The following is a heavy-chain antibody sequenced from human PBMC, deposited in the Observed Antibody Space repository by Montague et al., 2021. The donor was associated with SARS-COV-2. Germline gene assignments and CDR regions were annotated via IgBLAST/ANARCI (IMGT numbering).Heavy chain of an antibody. V-gene: IGHV4-38-2*02. J-gene: IGHJ6*02. Sequence: SETLSLTCTVSGYSISDGYYWVWIRQPPGKGLEWIGNIFQSGTTYYNPSLERRSTMSVDTSKNQFSLKLSSVTAADTAVYYCAREHWENYYDFWSGKNLASDYPYYGMDVWGQGTTVTVSS. CDR2: IFQSGTT. CDR3: AREHWENYYDFWSGKNLASDYPYYGMDV. D-gene: IGHD3-3*01. CDR1: GYSISDGYY.